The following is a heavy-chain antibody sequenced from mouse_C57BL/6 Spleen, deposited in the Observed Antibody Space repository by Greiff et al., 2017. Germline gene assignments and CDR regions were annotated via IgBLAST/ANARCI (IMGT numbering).Heavy chain of an antibody. CDR2: IDPENGDT. Sequence: EVQLQQSGAELVRPGASVKLSCPASGFNIKDDYMHWVKQRPEQGLEWIGWIDPENGDTEYASKFQGKATITADTSSNTAYLQLSSLTSEDTAVYYCTTQTAQASAWFAYWGQGTLVTVSA. V-gene: IGHV14-4*01. CDR3: TTQTAQASAWFAY. CDR1: GFNIKDDY. D-gene: IGHD3-2*02. J-gene: IGHJ3*01.